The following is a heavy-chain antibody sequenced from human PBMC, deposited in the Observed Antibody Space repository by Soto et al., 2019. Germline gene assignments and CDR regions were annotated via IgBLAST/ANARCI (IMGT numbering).Heavy chain of an antibody. J-gene: IGHJ6*02. CDR3: AKERGYYYGDDALDF. CDR2: ISGSGGST. CDR1: GFTFSSYA. Sequence: EVQLLESGGGLVQPGGSLRLSCAASGFTFSSYAMSWVRQAPGKGLEWVSGISGSGGSTYYADSVKGRFTISRDNSKNPLYRQTTSLRAEHKAVYYCAKERGYYYGDDALDFWGPGTTVTVPS. D-gene: IGHD3-10*01. V-gene: IGHV3-23*01.